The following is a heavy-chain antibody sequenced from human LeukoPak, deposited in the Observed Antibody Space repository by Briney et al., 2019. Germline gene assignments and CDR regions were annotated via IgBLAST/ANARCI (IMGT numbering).Heavy chain of an antibody. Sequence: GGSLRLSCTASGFAFSTYTMTWVRQAPGKGLEWVSTIGGSRGGTYYADPVKGRFTISRDNSKNTLYLQMNSLRAEDMAVYYCAKGAHLWGQGTLVIVSS. J-gene: IGHJ5*02. CDR1: GFAFSTYT. CDR3: AKGAHL. CDR2: IGGSRGGT. V-gene: IGHV3-23*01.